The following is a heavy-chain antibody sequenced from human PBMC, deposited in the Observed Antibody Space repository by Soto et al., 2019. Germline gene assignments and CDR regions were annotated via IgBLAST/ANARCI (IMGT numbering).Heavy chain of an antibody. Sequence: ASVKVSCKAPGYTFTGYYMHWVRQAPGQGLEWMGWINPNSGGTNYAQKFRGRVTMTRDTSISTAYMELSRLRTDDTAVYYSAREGYYYDSSGSSSYYYYGMDVWGRGTTVTVSS. CDR3: AREGYYYDSSGSSSYYYYGMDV. V-gene: IGHV1-2*02. D-gene: IGHD3-22*01. CDR2: INPNSGGT. CDR1: GYTFTGYY. J-gene: IGHJ6*02.